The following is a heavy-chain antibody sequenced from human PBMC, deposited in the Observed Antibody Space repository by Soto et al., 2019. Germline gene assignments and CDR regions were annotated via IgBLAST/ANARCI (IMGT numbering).Heavy chain of an antibody. Sequence: LRLSCAASGFTFSSYPMSWFRQAPGKGLAWVSSISVSGGSTSYADSVKRRFTISRDESKDTVYLQMNSLRDEDSAMFYCARSRSGAVAGSFDFWGQGTLVTVSS. CDR2: ISVSGGST. D-gene: IGHD3-10*01. J-gene: IGHJ4*02. CDR1: GFTFSSYP. V-gene: IGHV3-23*01. CDR3: ARSRSGAVAGSFDF.